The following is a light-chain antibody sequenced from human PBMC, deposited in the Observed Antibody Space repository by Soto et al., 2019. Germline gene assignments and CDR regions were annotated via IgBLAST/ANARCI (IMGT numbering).Light chain of an antibody. V-gene: IGLV4-69*01. CDR2: LNSDGSH. CDR1: SGHRTYA. Sequence: QPVLTQSPSASASLGASVKLTCTLSSGHRTYALAWHQQQPEKGPRYLMKLNSDGSHSKGDGIPDRLSGSSFGAERYLTISGLQSEDEADYYCQTWDTGIRVFGGGTKLTVL. CDR3: QTWDTGIRV. J-gene: IGLJ3*02.